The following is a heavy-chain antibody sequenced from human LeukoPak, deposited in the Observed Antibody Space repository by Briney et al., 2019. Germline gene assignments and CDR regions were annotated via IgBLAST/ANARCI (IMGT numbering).Heavy chain of an antibody. D-gene: IGHD3-22*01. Sequence: SVKVSCKASGGTFSSYAISWVRQAPGQGLEWMGGIIPIFGTANYAQKFQGRVTITADESTSTAYMELSSLRSEDTAVYYCARFGGLYYYDSSGSRVYWGQGTLVTVSS. CDR1: GGTFSSYA. V-gene: IGHV1-69*13. J-gene: IGHJ4*02. CDR3: ARFGGLYYYDSSGSRVY. CDR2: IIPIFGTA.